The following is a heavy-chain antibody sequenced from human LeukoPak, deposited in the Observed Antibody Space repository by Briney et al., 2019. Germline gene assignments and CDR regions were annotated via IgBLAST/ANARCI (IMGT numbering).Heavy chain of an antibody. Sequence: GRSLRLSCTTSGFTFGDYAVSWVRQAPGKGLEWVGFISSVAYGGTTEYAASVKGRFAISRDDSKSIAYLQMNSLKTEDTAVYYCTGSVAVAGTSSLYVFDYWGQGALVTVSS. CDR1: GFTFGDYA. V-gene: IGHV3-49*04. CDR3: TGSVAVAGTSSLYVFDY. D-gene: IGHD6-19*01. J-gene: IGHJ4*02. CDR2: ISSVAYGGTT.